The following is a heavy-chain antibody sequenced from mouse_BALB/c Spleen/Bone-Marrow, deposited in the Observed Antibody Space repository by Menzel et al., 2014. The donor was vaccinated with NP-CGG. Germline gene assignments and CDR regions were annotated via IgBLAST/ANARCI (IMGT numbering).Heavy chain of an antibody. D-gene: IGHD1-1*01. CDR3: ATSYYYAGSRGNS. CDR1: GYTFTSYW. J-gene: IGHJ2*01. V-gene: IGHV1S81*02. Sequence: VKLMESGAELVKPGASVKLSCKASGYTFTSYWMHWVKLRPGQGFEWIGEINPSNGGANYNERFKRKATLTVDKSSSTAYMQLSSLTSEDSAVYYCATSYYYAGSRGNSWGQGTTLTVSS. CDR2: INPSNGGA.